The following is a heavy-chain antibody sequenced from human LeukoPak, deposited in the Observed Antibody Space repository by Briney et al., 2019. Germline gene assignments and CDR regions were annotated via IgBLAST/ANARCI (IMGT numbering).Heavy chain of an antibody. CDR3: ASGWYSSSRANYAFDI. CDR2: MNPNSGNT. J-gene: IGHJ3*02. D-gene: IGHD6-13*01. V-gene: IGHV1-8*02. CDR1: GYTFTSYY. Sequence: ASVKVSCKASGYTFTSYYMHWVRQATGQGLEWMGWMNPNSGNTGYAQKFQGRVTMTTDTSTSTAYMELRSLRSDDTAVYYCASGWYSSSRANYAFDIWGQGTMVTVSS.